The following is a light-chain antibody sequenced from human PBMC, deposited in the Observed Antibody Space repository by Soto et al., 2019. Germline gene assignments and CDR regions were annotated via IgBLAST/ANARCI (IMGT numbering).Light chain of an antibody. J-gene: IGKJ2*01. CDR1: QSISTY. Sequence: EVVLTQSPATLSLSPGERATLSCRASQSISTYLAWYQQKPGRSPRLLISDASNRATGIPARFSGSGTGTDFTLTISSLEPEDFVVYYCQQSSNWPPTFGQGTKLEIK. CDR2: DAS. CDR3: QQSSNWPPT. V-gene: IGKV3-11*01.